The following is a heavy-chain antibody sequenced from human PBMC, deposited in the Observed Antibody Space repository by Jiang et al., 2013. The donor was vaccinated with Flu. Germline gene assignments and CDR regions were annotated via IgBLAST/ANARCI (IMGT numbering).Heavy chain of an antibody. CDR1: GYSISNGYY. V-gene: IGHV4-38-2*02. D-gene: IGHD2-2*01. J-gene: IGHJ4*02. Sequence: LLKPSETLSLTCIVSGYSISNGYYWGWIRQPPGKGLEWIANIWQTGDTYFNPSLRSRLTMSVDTSKNQFSLRLSSVTAADTAVYFCVRAPHCTSTNCYPPGHHFDYWGQGSLVIVSS. CDR2: IWQTGDT. CDR3: VRAPHCTSTNCYPPGHHFDY.